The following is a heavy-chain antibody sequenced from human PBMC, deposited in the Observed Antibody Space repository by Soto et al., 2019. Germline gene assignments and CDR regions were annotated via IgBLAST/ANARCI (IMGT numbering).Heavy chain of an antibody. CDR3: AKDGAGFSSTMVRGVISYYGMDV. D-gene: IGHD3-10*01. CDR2: ISGSGGGT. Sequence: PGGSLRLSCAASGFTFSSYAMSWVRQAPGKGLEWVSAISGSGGGTYYADSVKGRFTISRDNSKNTLYLQMNSLRAEDTAVYYCAKDGAGFSSTMVRGVISYYGMDVWGQGTTVTVSS. CDR1: GFTFSSYA. J-gene: IGHJ6*02. V-gene: IGHV3-23*01.